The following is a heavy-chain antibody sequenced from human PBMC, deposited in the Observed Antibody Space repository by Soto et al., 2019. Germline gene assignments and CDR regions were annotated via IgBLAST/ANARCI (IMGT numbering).Heavy chain of an antibody. D-gene: IGHD5-12*01. V-gene: IGHV4-59*01. Sequence: SETLSLTCTVSGGSISSYYWSWIRQPPGKGLEWIGYIYYSGSTNYNPSLKSRVTISVDTSKHQFSLKLSSVTAADTAVYYCARTVATTYYFDYWGQGTLVTVSS. CDR1: GGSISSYY. CDR3: ARTVATTYYFDY. CDR2: IYYSGST. J-gene: IGHJ4*02.